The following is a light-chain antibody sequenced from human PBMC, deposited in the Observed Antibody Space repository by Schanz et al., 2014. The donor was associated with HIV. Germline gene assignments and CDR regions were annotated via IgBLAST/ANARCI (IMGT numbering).Light chain of an antibody. V-gene: IGKV3-15*01. CDR1: QSVINN. J-gene: IGKJ1*01. Sequence: EIVMTQSPGTLSVSPGERATLSCRASQSVINNYLAWYQQKPGQAPRLLIYGASTRATDVPATFSGSGSGTEFSLTISSLQSEDSASYYCQQYNKRPWTFGPGTRVEIK. CDR2: GAS. CDR3: QQYNKRPWT.